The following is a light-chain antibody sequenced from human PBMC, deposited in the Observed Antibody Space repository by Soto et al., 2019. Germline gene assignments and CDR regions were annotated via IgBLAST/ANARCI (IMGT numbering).Light chain of an antibody. Sequence: QSVLTQPPSASGTPGQRVTISCSGSSSNIGSNHVYWYQQLPGTAPKLLIYRNNQRPSGVPDRFSGSKSGTSASLAISGLRSEDEADYYCAAWDDSLSGLRVFGGGTKLTVL. V-gene: IGLV1-47*01. J-gene: IGLJ2*01. CDR3: AAWDDSLSGLRV. CDR1: SSNIGSNH. CDR2: RNN.